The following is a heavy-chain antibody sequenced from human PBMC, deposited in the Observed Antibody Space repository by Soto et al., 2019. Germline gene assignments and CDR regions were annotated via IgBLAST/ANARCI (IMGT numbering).Heavy chain of an antibody. D-gene: IGHD6-19*01. V-gene: IGHV4-59*01. CDR3: ARRGRWLVSNGMDV. J-gene: IGHJ6*02. CDR2: IYYSGST. Sequence: SETLSLTCTVSGGSISSYYWSWIRQPPGKGLEWIGYIYYSGSTNYNPSLKSRVTISVDTSKNQFSLKLSSVTAADTAVYYCARRGRWLVSNGMDVWGQGTTVTRLL. CDR1: GGSISSYY.